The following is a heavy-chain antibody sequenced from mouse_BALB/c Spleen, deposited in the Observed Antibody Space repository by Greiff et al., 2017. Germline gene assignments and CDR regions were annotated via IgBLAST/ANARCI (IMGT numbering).Heavy chain of an antibody. CDR2: IYPGSGST. CDR1: GYNFTSYW. D-gene: IGHD2-4*01. J-gene: IGHJ3*01. V-gene: IGHV1-55*01. Sequence: QVQLQQPGAELVKPGTSVKLSCKASGYNFTSYWINWVKLRPGQGLEWIGDIYPGSGSTNYNEKFKSKATLTVDTSSSTAYMQLSSLASEDSALYYGARGGDYDVPAWFAYWGQGTLVTVSA. CDR3: ARGGDYDVPAWFAY.